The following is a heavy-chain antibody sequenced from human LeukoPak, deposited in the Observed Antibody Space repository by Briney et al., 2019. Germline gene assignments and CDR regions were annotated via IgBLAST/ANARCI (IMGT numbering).Heavy chain of an antibody. CDR2: IKQDGSEE. CDR3: ARLGRRSVDY. J-gene: IGHJ4*02. CDR1: GFTFSSYW. D-gene: IGHD1-26*01. Sequence: GGSLRLSCAASGFTFSSYWMSWIRQAPGKGLEWVVNIKQDGSEEYYVDSVKGRFTISRDNAENSLYLQVNSLRAEDTAVYYCARLGRRSVDYWGQGTLVTVSS. V-gene: IGHV3-7*01.